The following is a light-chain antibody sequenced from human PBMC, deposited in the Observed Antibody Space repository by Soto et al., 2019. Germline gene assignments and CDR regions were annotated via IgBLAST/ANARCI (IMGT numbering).Light chain of an antibody. CDR1: QTIRKY. Sequence: IQMTQSPSSLSASVGDSVTITCRASQTIRKYLNWYQQKPRKAPKLLIYTASRLQSGVPSRFNRSGSETDFTLTINNLQPEDFATYYCQQSYSTPPITFGQGTRLEI. V-gene: IGKV1-39*01. CDR2: TAS. J-gene: IGKJ5*01. CDR3: QQSYSTPPIT.